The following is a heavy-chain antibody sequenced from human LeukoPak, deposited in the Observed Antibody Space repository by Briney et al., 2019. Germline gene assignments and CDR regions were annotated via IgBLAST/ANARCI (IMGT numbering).Heavy chain of an antibody. V-gene: IGHV5-51*01. Sequence: PGESLKISCKGSGYSFTSYWIVWVRQMPGKGLEWMGIINPSDSDTRYSPSFQGQVTISGDKSISTAYLQWSSLQASDTAMYYCARSDCRDGTCYFFDYWGQGTLVTVSS. CDR1: GYSFTSYW. D-gene: IGHD2-15*01. CDR2: INPSDSDT. CDR3: ARSDCRDGTCYFFDY. J-gene: IGHJ4*02.